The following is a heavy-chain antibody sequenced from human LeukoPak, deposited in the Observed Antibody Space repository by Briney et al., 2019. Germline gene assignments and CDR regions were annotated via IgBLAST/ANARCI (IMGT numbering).Heavy chain of an antibody. CDR3: AKHYMGSSYNHGLDC. V-gene: IGHV4-39*01. Sequence: SETLSLTCTVSGGSIFSSNSYWGWIREPPGKGLEWIGSIYYSGNTYYNASLKGRVTISVDTSKNQFSLKLSSVTAADTALYYCAKHYMGSSYNHGLDCWGQGTLVTVSS. D-gene: IGHD3-10*01. J-gene: IGHJ4*02. CDR2: IYYSGNT. CDR1: GGSIFSSNSY.